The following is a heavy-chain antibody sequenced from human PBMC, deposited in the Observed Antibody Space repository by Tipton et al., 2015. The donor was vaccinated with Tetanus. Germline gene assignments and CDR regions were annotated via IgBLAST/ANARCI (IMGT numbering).Heavy chain of an antibody. Sequence: TLSLTCTVSGGSISSYYWSWIRQPPGKGLEWIGYIYYSGSTNYNPSLKSRVTISVDTSKNQFSLKLSSVTAADTAVYYCARDCPPAKGTVTTVWGQGTLVTVSS. J-gene: IGHJ4*02. CDR1: GGSISSYY. D-gene: IGHD4-17*01. CDR3: ARDCPPAKGTVTTV. V-gene: IGHV4-59*01. CDR2: IYYSGST.